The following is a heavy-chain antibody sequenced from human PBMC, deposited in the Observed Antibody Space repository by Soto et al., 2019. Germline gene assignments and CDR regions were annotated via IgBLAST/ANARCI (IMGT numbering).Heavy chain of an antibody. D-gene: IGHD3-3*01. Sequence: QERLVQSGAEVRKPGSSVKVSCKVTGGPSPRNAINGVGQAPGQGLEWMGGIVPMFGTSKYAQKFQGRVTITADTSTNIAYMELRSLRSEDTAVYYCNRGSEYDFWSGYLWGQGTLVSVSS. CDR1: GGPSPRNA. V-gene: IGHV1-69*06. CDR3: NRGSEYDFWSGYL. CDR2: IVPMFGTS. J-gene: IGHJ4*02.